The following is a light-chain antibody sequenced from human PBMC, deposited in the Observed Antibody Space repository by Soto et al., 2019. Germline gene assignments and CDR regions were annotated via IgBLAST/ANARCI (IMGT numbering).Light chain of an antibody. CDR2: SNN. V-gene: IGLV1-47*02. CDR3: AAWDDNLSTYV. CDR1: SSNIGSNY. J-gene: IGLJ1*01. Sequence: QSVLTQPPSASGTPGQRVTISCSGSSSNIGSNYVYWYQQLPGTAPKLLIHSNNQRPSGVPDRFSGSKSGTSASLAISGLRSEDEADYYCAAWDDNLSTYVFGSGTKVTVL.